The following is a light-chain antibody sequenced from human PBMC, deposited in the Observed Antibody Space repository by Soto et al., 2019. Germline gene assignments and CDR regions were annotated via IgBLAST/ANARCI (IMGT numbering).Light chain of an antibody. Sequence: DIEMTQSPSSLSASVGDRVTITCQASQDIRKFLNWFQQRPGAAPKLLIYDASNLETGVPSRFSAGGSGTQFTFTITSLQPEDTGTYFCQQYDNLPYTFDQGTKVEI. CDR1: QDIRKF. J-gene: IGKJ2*01. V-gene: IGKV1-33*01. CDR2: DAS. CDR3: QQYDNLPYT.